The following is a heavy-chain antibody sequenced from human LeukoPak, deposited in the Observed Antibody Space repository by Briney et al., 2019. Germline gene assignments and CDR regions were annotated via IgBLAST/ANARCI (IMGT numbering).Heavy chain of an antibody. CDR3: ARGDIWFGELLWRRQARSCYFDY. J-gene: IGHJ4*02. D-gene: IGHD3-10*01. Sequence: SETPSLTCAVYGGSFSGYYWSWIRQPPGKGLEWIGEINHSGSTNYNPSLKSRVTISVDTSKNQFSLKLSSVTAADTAVYYCARGDIWFGELLWRRQARSCYFDYWGQGTLVTVSS. CDR2: INHSGST. CDR1: GGSFSGYY. V-gene: IGHV4-34*01.